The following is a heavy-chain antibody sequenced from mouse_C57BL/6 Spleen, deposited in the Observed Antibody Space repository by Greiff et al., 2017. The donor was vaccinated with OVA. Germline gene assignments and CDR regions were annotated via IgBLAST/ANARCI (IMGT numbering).Heavy chain of an antibody. V-gene: IGHV1-55*01. CDR1: GYTFTSYW. D-gene: IGHD2-2*01. J-gene: IGHJ4*01. Sequence: VQLQQSGAELVKPGASVKMSCKASGYTFTSYWITWVKQRPGQGLEWIGDIYPGSGSTNYNEKFKSKATLTVDTSSSTAYMQLSSLTSEDSAVYYCARGRVYYGYDEWAMDYWGQGTSVTVSS. CDR2: IYPGSGST. CDR3: ARGRVYYGYDEWAMDY.